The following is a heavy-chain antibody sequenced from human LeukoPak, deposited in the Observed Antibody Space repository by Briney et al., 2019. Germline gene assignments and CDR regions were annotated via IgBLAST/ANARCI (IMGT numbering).Heavy chain of an antibody. CDR3: ASSREYQLLNYYYYYYMDV. CDR1: GFTFSSYA. CDR2: ISYDGSNK. D-gene: IGHD2-2*01. Sequence: GGSLRLSCAASGFTFSSYAMHWVRQAPGKGLEWVAVISYDGSNKYYADSVKGRFTISRDNAKNSLYLQMNSLRAEDTAVYYCASSREYQLLNYYYYYYMDVWGKGTTVTVSS. J-gene: IGHJ6*03. V-gene: IGHV3-30-3*01.